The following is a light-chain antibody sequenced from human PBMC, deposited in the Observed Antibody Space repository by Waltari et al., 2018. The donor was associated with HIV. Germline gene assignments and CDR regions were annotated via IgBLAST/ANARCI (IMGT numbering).Light chain of an antibody. J-gene: IGKJ1*01. CDR1: QSVSSN. CDR3: QQYNNWPTWT. CDR2: GAF. Sequence: EIVMTQSPATLSVSPGERATLPCRASQSVSSNLAWYQQKPGQAPRLLMYGAFTRATGSPARFSGGGSGTEFTLTITSLQSEDFAVYYCQQYNNWPTWTFGQGTKVEIK. V-gene: IGKV3-15*01.